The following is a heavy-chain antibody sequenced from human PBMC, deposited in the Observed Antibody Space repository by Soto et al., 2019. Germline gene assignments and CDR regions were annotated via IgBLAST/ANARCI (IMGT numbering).Heavy chain of an antibody. CDR2: ITWNSGKI. J-gene: IGHJ4*02. V-gene: IGHV3-9*01. CDR1: GFTFDDYA. Sequence: GGSLRLSCTASGFTFDDYAMHWVRQGPGRGLEWVSGITWNSGKIAYADSVKGRFTIARDDDNNSLCLQMNSLRPEDTALYYCVKDSYADFHRVLSTAEYFFDYWGQGTLVTVSS. D-gene: IGHD2-15*01. CDR3: VKDSYADFHRVLSTAEYFFDY.